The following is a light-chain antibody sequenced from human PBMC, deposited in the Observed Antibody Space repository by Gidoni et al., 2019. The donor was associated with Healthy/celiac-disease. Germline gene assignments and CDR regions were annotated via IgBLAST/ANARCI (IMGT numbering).Light chain of an antibody. CDR1: VLANKY. J-gene: IGLJ2*01. CDR3: YSAADNNQ. V-gene: IGLV3-27*01. CDR2: KDR. Sequence: SYELTQPSSVSVSPGQTARITCSGEVLANKYARWFQQKPGQAPVLVIYKDRERPSGIPEQFSGSSSGTTVTLTISGAQVDDEADYYCYSAADNNQFGGGTKLTVL.